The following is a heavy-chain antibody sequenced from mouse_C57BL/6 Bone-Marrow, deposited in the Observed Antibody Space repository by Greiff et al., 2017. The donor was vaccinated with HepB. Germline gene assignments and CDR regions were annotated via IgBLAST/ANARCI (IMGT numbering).Heavy chain of an antibody. D-gene: IGHD2-4*01. Sequence: EVMLVESGGGLVKPGGSLKLSCAASGFTFSSYAMSWVRQTPEKRLEWVATISDGGSYTYYPDNVTGRFTISSDNSKNNLYLQMNHLKSEDTAMYYCARGGPLYYDYDWYFDVWGTGTTVTVSS. CDR1: GFTFSSYA. CDR2: ISDGGSYT. CDR3: ARGGPLYYDYDWYFDV. V-gene: IGHV5-4*03. J-gene: IGHJ1*03.